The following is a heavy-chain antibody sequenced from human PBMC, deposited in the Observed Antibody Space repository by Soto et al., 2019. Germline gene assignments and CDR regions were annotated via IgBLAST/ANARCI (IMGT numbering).Heavy chain of an antibody. Sequence: ESLKLSCTGSGDSFTRYWISWVRQMPGKGLEWMGIIDPGDSDTRYSPSFQGQVTISADKSISTAYLQWSSLKASDTAMYYCARRMIVVVKGSYYYYGMDVWGQGTTVTVSS. CDR1: GDSFTRYW. CDR3: ARRMIVVVKGSYYYYGMDV. V-gene: IGHV5-51*01. D-gene: IGHD3-22*01. CDR2: IDPGDSDT. J-gene: IGHJ6*02.